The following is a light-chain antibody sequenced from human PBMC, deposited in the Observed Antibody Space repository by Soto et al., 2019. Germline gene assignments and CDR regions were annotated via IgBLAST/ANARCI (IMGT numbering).Light chain of an antibody. J-gene: IGKJ4*01. V-gene: IGKV3-15*01. CDR1: QSVSRH. Sequence: EIVMTQSPATLSVSPGERATLSCRASQSVSRHLAWYQQKPGQAPRLLIYDASARATGVPARFSGSGSGTEFTLTISSLQSEDFALYYCQQYNNWPLALTFGGGTKVEIK. CDR3: QQYNNWPLALT. CDR2: DAS.